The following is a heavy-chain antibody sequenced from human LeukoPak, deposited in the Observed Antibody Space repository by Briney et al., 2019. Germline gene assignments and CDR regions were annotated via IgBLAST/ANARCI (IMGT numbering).Heavy chain of an antibody. V-gene: IGHV3-15*01. Sequence: GGSLRLSCAASGFTFSNAWMSWVRQAPGKGLEWVGRIKSKTDGGTTDYAAPVKGRFTISRDDSKNTLYLQMNSLKTEDTAVYYCTTQVPEGGGELYDSTSHDAFDIWGQGTMVTVSS. J-gene: IGHJ3*02. CDR3: TTQVPEGGGELYDSTSHDAFDI. D-gene: IGHD3-16*01. CDR1: GFTFSNAW. CDR2: IKSKTDGGTT.